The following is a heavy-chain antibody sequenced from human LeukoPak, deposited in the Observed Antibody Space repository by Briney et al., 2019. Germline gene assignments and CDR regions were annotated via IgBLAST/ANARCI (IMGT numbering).Heavy chain of an antibody. Sequence: GGFLRLSCAASGFTFSTYAITWVRQGPGKGLEWVSAIRPDGDRTYYANSVRGRFTISRDNSKDTVYLQINGLRVEDTAVYYCAREQSGTRGWYTVDYWGQGTLVTVSS. CDR1: GFTFSTYA. CDR2: IRPDGDRT. D-gene: IGHD6-19*01. V-gene: IGHV3-23*01. CDR3: AREQSGTRGWYTVDY. J-gene: IGHJ4*02.